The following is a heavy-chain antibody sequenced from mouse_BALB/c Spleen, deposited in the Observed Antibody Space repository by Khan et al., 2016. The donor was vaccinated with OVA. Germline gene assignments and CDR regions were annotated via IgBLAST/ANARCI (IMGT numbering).Heavy chain of an antibody. D-gene: IGHD2-1*01. CDR2: ISSDGDYT. V-gene: IGHV5-9-3*01. J-gene: IGHJ3*01. Sequence: EVELVESGGGLVKPGGSLKLSCAASGFTFSTYAMSWVRQTPEKRLEWVATISSDGDYTYYPDNVTGRFPISRDNAKNTLYLQRSSLRSEDTAMYYCARSPYGNFAYWGQGTLVTVSA. CDR3: ARSPYGNFAY. CDR1: GFTFSTYA.